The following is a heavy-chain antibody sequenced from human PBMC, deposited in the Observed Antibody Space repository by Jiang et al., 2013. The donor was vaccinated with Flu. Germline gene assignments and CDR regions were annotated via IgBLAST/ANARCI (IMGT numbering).Heavy chain of an antibody. CDR3: AIDIVVVVAARG. J-gene: IGHJ4*02. CDR1: GFTFSSYA. Sequence: VQLLESGGGLVQPGGPVRLSCAASGFTFSSYAMSWVRQAPGKGLEWVSAISGSGGSTYYADSVKGRFTISRDNSKNTLYLQMNSLRAEDTAVYYCAIDIVVVVAARGWGQGTLVTVSS. CDR2: ISGSGGST. V-gene: IGHV3-23*01. D-gene: IGHD2-15*01.